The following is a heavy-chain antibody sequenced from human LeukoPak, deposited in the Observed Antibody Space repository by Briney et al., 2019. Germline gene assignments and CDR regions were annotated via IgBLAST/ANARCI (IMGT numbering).Heavy chain of an antibody. Sequence: GGSLRLSCVASGFTFSSYGMHWVRQAPGKGLEWVAFIRYDGSNKYYADSVKGRFTISRDNFKNTLYLQMNSLRAEDTAVYYCAKAWDSSGYYAFDIWGQGTMVTVSS. J-gene: IGHJ3*02. CDR1: GFTFSSYG. V-gene: IGHV3-30*02. CDR2: IRYDGSNK. D-gene: IGHD3-22*01. CDR3: AKAWDSSGYYAFDI.